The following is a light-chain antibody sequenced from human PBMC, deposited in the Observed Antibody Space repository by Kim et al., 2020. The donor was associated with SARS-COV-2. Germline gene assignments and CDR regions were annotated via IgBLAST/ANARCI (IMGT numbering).Light chain of an antibody. J-gene: IGLJ1*01. V-gene: IGLV3-19*01. Sequence: SSELTQDPDVSVALGQTVRITCQGDCLRSYSASWYQQRPGQAPVFVMYGNNNRPSGIPDRFSGSSSGDTGSLTITGAQAEDEADYYCNSRDRSGYRYVFGTGTKVTVL. CDR3: NSRDRSGYRYV. CDR1: CLRSYS. CDR2: GNN.